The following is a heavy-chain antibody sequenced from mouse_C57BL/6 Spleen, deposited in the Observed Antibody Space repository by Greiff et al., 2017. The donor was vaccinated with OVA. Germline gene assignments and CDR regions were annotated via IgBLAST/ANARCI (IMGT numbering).Heavy chain of an antibody. D-gene: IGHD2-4*01. Sequence: VQLKQSGTVLARPGASVKMSCKTSGYTFTSYWMHWVKQRPGQGLEWIGAIYPGNSDTSYNQKFKGKAKLTAVTSASTAYMELSSLTNEDSAVYYCTRNYDYDDYYAMDYWGQGTSVTVSS. V-gene: IGHV1-5*01. CDR2: IYPGNSDT. J-gene: IGHJ4*01. CDR1: GYTFTSYW. CDR3: TRNYDYDDYYAMDY.